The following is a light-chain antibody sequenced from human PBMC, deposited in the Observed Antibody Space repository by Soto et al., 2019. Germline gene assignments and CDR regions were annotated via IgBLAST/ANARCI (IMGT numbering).Light chain of an antibody. CDR1: RTISSY. V-gene: IGKV1-39*01. CDR2: AAS. CDR3: QQSYSTAVT. J-gene: IGKJ5*01. Sequence: DIQMTQSPSSLSASVGDSVTITCRASRTISSYLNWYQQKPGKAPNLLIYAASNLQGGVPSRFSGSGSGTDFTLTISSLQPEDFATYYCQQSYSTAVTFGQGTRLEIK.